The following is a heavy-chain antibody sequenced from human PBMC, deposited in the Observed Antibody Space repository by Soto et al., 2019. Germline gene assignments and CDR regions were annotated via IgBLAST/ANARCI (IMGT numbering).Heavy chain of an antibody. CDR2: IIPISGAA. D-gene: IGHD1-7*01. CDR3: ARDMTRTVVPYFDF. CDR1: GGTFSNYV. J-gene: IGHJ4*02. Sequence: QVQLVQSGAEVQKPGSSVKVSCKASGGTFSNYVVNWVRQAPGQGLEWMGRIIPISGAANYAQKFQGKVTMAADTSTSTPYMELSSLRSEDTAVYYCARDMTRTVVPYFDFWGQGALVTVSS. V-gene: IGHV1-69*06.